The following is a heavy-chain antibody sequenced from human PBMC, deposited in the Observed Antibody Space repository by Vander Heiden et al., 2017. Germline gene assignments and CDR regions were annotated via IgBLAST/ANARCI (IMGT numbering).Heavy chain of an antibody. CDR2: ISNDGSNK. J-gene: IGHJ4*02. Sequence: QVHLVASGGGVVQPGTSIRISCTTSGFSFNRFGMHWVRQAPGKGLDWVAFISNDGSNKYYADSVKGRFTISRDKSQNTLFLQMNSLRPEDTAVYYCARCAEYWGQGTLVTVSS. CDR1: GFSFNRFG. V-gene: IGHV3-30*03. CDR3: ARCAEY.